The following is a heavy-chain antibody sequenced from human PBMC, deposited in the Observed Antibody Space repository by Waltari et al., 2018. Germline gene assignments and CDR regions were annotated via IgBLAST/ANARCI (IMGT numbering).Heavy chain of an antibody. D-gene: IGHD3-9*01. CDR3: ARDWRRSLEYLDWLLFALDY. CDR1: GFNFRSHA. V-gene: IGHV3-23*01. Sequence: ELQLLEAGGGLVQRGGSLRLSCGASGFNFRSHALSWVRAAPGRGLEWVSAISGSGDSVFYAESVKGRFTVSRDNSKNTLFLEMNSLRAEDTAVYFCARDWRRSLEYLDWLLFALDYWGQGTLVTVSS. J-gene: IGHJ4*02. CDR2: ISGSGDSV.